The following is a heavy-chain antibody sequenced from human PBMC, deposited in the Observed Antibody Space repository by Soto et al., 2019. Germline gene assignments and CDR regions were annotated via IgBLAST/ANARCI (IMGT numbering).Heavy chain of an antibody. CDR3: ARIGPYCGGDCYPDFDF. V-gene: IGHV3-23*01. J-gene: IGHJ4*02. CDR2: VSGSGGGT. Sequence: GGSLRLSCAASGFTFNTYGMTWVRQAPGKGLEWVSTVSGSGGGTYYADSVKGRFTISRVNSKNTMYLQMSILRAEDTAVYFCARIGPYCGGDCYPDFDFWGLGTPVTVSS. D-gene: IGHD2-21*02. CDR1: GFTFNTYG.